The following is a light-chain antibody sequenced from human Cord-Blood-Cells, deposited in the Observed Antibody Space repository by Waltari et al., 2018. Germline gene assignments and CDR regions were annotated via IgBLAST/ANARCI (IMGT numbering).Light chain of an antibody. CDR3: QQSYSTPPGT. CDR2: AAS. Sequence: DIQMTQSPSSLSASVGDRATITCRASQSISSHLNWYQQKPGKAPKLLIYAASSLQSGVPSRFSGSGSGTDFTLTISSLQPEDFATYYCQQSYSTPPGTFGGGTKVEIK. J-gene: IGKJ4*01. V-gene: IGKV1-39*01. CDR1: QSISSH.